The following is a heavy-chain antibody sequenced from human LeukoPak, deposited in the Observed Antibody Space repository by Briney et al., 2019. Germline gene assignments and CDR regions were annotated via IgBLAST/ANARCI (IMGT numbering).Heavy chain of an antibody. J-gene: IGHJ4*02. CDR1: GGSFSGYY. D-gene: IGHD3-10*01. CDR3: AAHYGSGSSFDY. V-gene: IGHV4-34*01. Sequence: SETLSLTCAVYGGSFSGYYWNWIRQPPGKGLEWIGSIYYSGSTYYNPSLKSRVTISVDTSKNQFSLKLSSVTAADTAVYYCAAHYGSGSSFDYWGQGTLVTVSS. CDR2: IYYSGST.